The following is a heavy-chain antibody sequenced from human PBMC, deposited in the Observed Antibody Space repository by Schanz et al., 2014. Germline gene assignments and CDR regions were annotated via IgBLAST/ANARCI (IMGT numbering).Heavy chain of an antibody. CDR1: GFTFTNYA. D-gene: IGHD1-20*01. J-gene: IGHJ4*02. V-gene: IGHV3-23*01. CDR2: ISGRDGST. Sequence: DVQLLESGGGLVQPGGSLRLSCAASGFTFTNYAMSWVRQAPGKGLEWVSAISGRDGSTYYADSVRGRFTISRDNSKNPLYLQMNSLRAEDTAVYYCANNWNLDYWGQGTLVTVSS. CDR3: ANNWNLDY.